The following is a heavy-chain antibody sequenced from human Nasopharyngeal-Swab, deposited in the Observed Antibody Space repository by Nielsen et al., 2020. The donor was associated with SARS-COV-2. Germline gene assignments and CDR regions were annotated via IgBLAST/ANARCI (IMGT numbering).Heavy chain of an antibody. CDR3: ARQEYLNWFDP. CDR2: IYYSGST. J-gene: IGHJ5*02. CDR1: GGSISSSSYY. Sequence: SETLSLTCTVSGGSISSSSYYWGSMRQPPGKGLEWIGSIYYSGSTYYNPSLKSRVTISVDTSNNQFSLKLSSVTAADTAVYYCARQEYLNWFDPWGQGTLVTVSS. D-gene: IGHD6-6*01. V-gene: IGHV4-39*01.